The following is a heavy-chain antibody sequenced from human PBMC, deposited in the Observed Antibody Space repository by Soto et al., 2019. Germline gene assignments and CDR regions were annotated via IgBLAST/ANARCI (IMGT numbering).Heavy chain of an antibody. CDR2: IGSSGAGT. J-gene: IGHJ4*02. CDR1: GFTFKSYA. CDR3: ARQIGYCSSANCYFDY. D-gene: IGHD2-2*01. V-gene: IGHV3-23*01. Sequence: EVQLLASGGGLVQPGGSLRLSCAASGFTFKSYAMSWVRQAPGKGLEWVSAIGSSGAGTYYADSVKGRFTISRDNSKNTLYLQLNSLRGDDTAVYYCARQIGYCSSANCYFDYWGQGTLVTVSS.